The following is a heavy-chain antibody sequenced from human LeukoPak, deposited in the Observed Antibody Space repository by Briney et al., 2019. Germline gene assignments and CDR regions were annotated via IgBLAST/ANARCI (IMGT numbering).Heavy chain of an antibody. V-gene: IGHV4-34*01. Sequence: SETLSLTCAVYGGSFSGYYWSWVRQPPGKGLEWIGEINHSGSTNYNPSLKSRVTISVDTSKNQFSLKLSSVTAADTAVYYCARAHGDYMNYFDYWGQGTLVTVSS. CDR2: INHSGST. D-gene: IGHD4-17*01. CDR3: ARAHGDYMNYFDY. J-gene: IGHJ4*02. CDR1: GGSFSGYY.